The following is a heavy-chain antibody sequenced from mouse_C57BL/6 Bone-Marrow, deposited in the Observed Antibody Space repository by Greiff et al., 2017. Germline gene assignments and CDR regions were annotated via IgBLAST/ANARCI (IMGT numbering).Heavy chain of an antibody. CDR1: GYAFSSSW. Sequence: QVQLQQSGPELVKPGASVKISCKASGYAFSSSWMNWVKQRPGKGLEWIGRIYPGDGDTNYNGKFKGKATLTADKSSSTAYMQLSSLTSEDSAVXVGAPDGYYAAWFAYWGQGTLVTVSA. J-gene: IGHJ3*01. CDR3: APDGYYAAWFAY. CDR2: IYPGDGDT. D-gene: IGHD2-3*01. V-gene: IGHV1-82*01.